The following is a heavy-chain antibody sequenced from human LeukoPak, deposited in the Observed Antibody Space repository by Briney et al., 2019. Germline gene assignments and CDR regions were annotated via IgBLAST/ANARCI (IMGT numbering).Heavy chain of an antibody. V-gene: IGHV3-23*01. CDR3: AKDANYFDSGSYLIPFDF. CDR1: GFTFSRNA. CDR2: ISGNGVGT. J-gene: IGHJ4*02. Sequence: GGSLRLSRAASGFTFSRNAMNWVRQAPGKGLEWVASISGNGVGTYYADSVKGRFNISRDNSKNTLYLQMNSLRTEDTAGYHCAKDANYFDSGSYLIPFDFWGQGTLVTVSS. D-gene: IGHD3-22*01.